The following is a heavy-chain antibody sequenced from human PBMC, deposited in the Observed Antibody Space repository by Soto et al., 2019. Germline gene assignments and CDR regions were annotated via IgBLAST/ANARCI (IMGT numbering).Heavy chain of an antibody. CDR3: ARDRGYDAHDYYYNAMDV. V-gene: IGHV3-21*01. J-gene: IGHJ6*02. D-gene: IGHD2-15*01. Sequence: GGSLRLSCISSGFTFRTYTMNWVRQAPGKGLEWVSGIRGFSPYTFYAESVKGRFTISRDNAKNSLYLQMNSLRAEDTAVYYCARDRGYDAHDYYYNAMDVWGQGTTVTVSS. CDR1: GFTFRTYT. CDR2: IRGFSPYT.